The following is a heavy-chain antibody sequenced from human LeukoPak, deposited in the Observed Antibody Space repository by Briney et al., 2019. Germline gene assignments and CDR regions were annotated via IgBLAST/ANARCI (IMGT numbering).Heavy chain of an antibody. CDR1: GYTFTSYD. D-gene: IGHD5-12*01. CDR3: ASSRGWLRGARAYYFDY. CDR2: MNPNSGNA. Sequence: GASVKVSRKASGYTFTSYDINWVRQATGQGLEWMGWMNPNSGNAGYAQKFQGRVTMTRNTSISTAYMELSSLRSEDTAVYYCASSRGWLRGARAYYFDYWGQGTLVTVSS. V-gene: IGHV1-8*01. J-gene: IGHJ4*02.